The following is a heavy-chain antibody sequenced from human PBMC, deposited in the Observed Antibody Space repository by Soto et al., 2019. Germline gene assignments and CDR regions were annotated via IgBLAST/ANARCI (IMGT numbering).Heavy chain of an antibody. CDR1: GYTFTNHH. CDR3: CSLDYGQVY. D-gene: IGHD3-10*01. CDR2: INPRGGGT. J-gene: IGHJ4*02. V-gene: IGHV1-46*03. Sequence: QVQLAQSGAEVKKPGASVKISCKVSGYTFTNHHMHWVRQVPGEGLEWMGMINPRGGGTNYPQKLQGRVTMTRDTSTTTASMELSRPTYDDTALYYCCSLDYGQVYWGQGTLISVSS.